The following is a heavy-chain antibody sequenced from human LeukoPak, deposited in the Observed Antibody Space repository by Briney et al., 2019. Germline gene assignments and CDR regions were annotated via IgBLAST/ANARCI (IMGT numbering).Heavy chain of an antibody. D-gene: IGHD2-2*01. CDR2: IHQDESQK. CDR3: AKGQDCSSISCPRGYYYMDV. V-gene: IGHV3-7*03. J-gene: IGHJ6*03. Sequence: GGALRLSCAASGFTFSNHWMSWVRQAPGKGREWVANIHQDESQKYYVDSVKGRFTISRDNAKKSLYLQMNSLRAEDAAVYYCAKGQDCSSISCPRGYYYMDVWGKGTTVTVSS. CDR1: GFTFSNHW.